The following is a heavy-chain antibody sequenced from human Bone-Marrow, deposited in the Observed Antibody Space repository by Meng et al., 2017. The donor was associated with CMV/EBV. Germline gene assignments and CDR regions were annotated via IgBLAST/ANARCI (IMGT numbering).Heavy chain of an antibody. CDR2: ISAYNGNT. Sequence: ASVQVSCKASGYTFTSYGISWVRQAPGQGLEWMGWISAYNGNTNYAQKLQGRVTMTTDTSTSTAYKELRSLRSDDTAVYYCARLPHVLRFLEWLPSRGYYFDYWGQGTLVTVSS. CDR3: ARLPHVLRFLEWLPSRGYYFDY. D-gene: IGHD3-3*01. V-gene: IGHV1-18*01. CDR1: GYTFTSYG. J-gene: IGHJ4*02.